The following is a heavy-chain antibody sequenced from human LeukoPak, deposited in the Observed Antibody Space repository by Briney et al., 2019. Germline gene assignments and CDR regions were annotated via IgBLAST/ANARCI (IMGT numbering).Heavy chain of an antibody. CDR2: ISSRSSYI. CDR3: ASGVNYFDY. D-gene: IGHD3-3*01. V-gene: IGHV3-21*01. CDR1: GFTFSSYN. Sequence: GGSLRLSCAASGFTFSSYNMKWVRQAPGRGLEWVSSISSRSSYIFYADSVKGRFTISRDNAKKSLYLQMNSLRAEDTAVYYCASGVNYFDYWGQGTLVTVSS. J-gene: IGHJ4*02.